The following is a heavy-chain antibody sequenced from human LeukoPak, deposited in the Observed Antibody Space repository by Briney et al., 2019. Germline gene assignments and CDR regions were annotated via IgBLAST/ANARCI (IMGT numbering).Heavy chain of an antibody. D-gene: IGHD3-10*01. V-gene: IGHV4-39*07. J-gene: IGHJ4*02. CDR3: ARDLLLGFGEFHFDY. CDR1: SGSISTSNYY. CDR2: IFYSGST. Sequence: SETLSLTCTVSSGSISTSNYYWGWIRQPPGKGLEWIGNIFYSGSTNYNPSLKSRVTMSVDTSKNQFSLKLSSVTAADTAAYYCARDLLLGFGEFHFDYWGQGTLVTVSS.